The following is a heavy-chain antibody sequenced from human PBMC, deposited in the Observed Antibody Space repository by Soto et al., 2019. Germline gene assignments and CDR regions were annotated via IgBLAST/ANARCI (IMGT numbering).Heavy chain of an antibody. J-gene: IGHJ4*02. CDR2: IYYSGGT. V-gene: IGHV4-4*02. D-gene: IGHD6-19*01. Sequence: SETLSLTCAVSGDSIKSNDCWSWVRQPPGKGLEWIAEIYYSGGTSYNPSLKSRVTISMDKSKNQFSLNLTSVTAADTAMYYCARDTGWGLGYWGQGTLVTVS. CDR3: ARDTGWGLGY. CDR1: GDSIKSNDC.